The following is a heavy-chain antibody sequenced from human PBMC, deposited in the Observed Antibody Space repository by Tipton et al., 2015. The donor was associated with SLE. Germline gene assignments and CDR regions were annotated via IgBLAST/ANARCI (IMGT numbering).Heavy chain of an antibody. CDR3: VRQMNTGTDF. V-gene: IGHV4-39*07. J-gene: IGHJ4*02. Sequence: TLSLTCSVSGGSISTTNSDWGWVRQAPEKGLEWIASISFSGRTHYNPSLKSRIVISRDTSKNQFSLRLSSVAAADTALYFCVRQMNTGTDFWGQGRLVTLSS. CDR2: ISFSGRT. CDR1: GGSISTTNSD. D-gene: IGHD1-14*01.